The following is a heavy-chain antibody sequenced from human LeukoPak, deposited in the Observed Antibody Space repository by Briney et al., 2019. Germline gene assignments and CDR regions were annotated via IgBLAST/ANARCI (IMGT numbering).Heavy chain of an antibody. V-gene: IGHV4-38-2*02. CDR1: GYSISSGYY. D-gene: IGHD5-12*01. J-gene: IGHJ4*02. CDR2: IYHSGST. CDR3: AREHSIVGWLRSGGGDY. Sequence: SETLSLTCTVSGYSISSGYYWGWIRQPPGKGLEWIGSIYHSGSTYYNPSLKSRVTISVDTSKNQFSLKLSSVTAADTAVYYCAREHSIVGWLRSGGGDYWGQGTLVTVSS.